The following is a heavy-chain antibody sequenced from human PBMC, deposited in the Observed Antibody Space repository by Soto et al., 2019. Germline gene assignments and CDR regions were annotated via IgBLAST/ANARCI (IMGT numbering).Heavy chain of an antibody. Sequence: PGGSLRLSCAASGFTFSSYGMHWVRQAPGKGLEWVAVISYDGSNKYYADSVKGRFTISRDNSKNTLYLQMNSLRAEDTAVYYCAKDLLAYRGGDCYDAFDIWGQGTMVTVSS. CDR2: ISYDGSNK. CDR1: GFTFSSYG. D-gene: IGHD2-21*02. CDR3: AKDLLAYRGGDCYDAFDI. V-gene: IGHV3-30*18. J-gene: IGHJ3*02.